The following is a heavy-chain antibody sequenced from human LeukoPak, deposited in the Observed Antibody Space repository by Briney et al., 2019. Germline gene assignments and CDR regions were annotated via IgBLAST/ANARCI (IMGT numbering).Heavy chain of an antibody. CDR1: GDSIGSFY. CDR3: ARGDFDY. V-gene: IGHV4-59*01. J-gene: IGHJ4*02. CDR2: IYYSGST. Sequence: SETLSLTCSVSGDSIGSFYWNWLRQPPGKGLEWIGYIYYSGSTNYNPSLKSRVTISVDTSKNQFSLKLSSVTAADTAVYYCARGDFDYWGQGTLVTVSS.